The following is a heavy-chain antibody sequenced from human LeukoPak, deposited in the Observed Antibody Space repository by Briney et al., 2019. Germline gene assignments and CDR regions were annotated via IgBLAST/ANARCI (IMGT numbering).Heavy chain of an antibody. CDR3: ARSTSHDYGPTDAFDI. CDR2: IYYSGST. CDR1: AGSLSSYY. Sequence: SDTLSLTCIVSAGSLSSYYWSWIRQPPGKGLEWMGNIYYSGSTNSISSLKSRVTISMYTSKNLFSLWLNSMTAADAAVYFCARSTSHDYGPTDAFDIWGQGTMVTVSS. V-gene: IGHV4-59*08. J-gene: IGHJ3*02. D-gene: IGHD4-17*01.